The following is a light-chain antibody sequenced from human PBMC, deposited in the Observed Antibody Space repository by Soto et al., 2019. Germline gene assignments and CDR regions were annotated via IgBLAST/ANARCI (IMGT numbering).Light chain of an antibody. V-gene: IGKV3-11*01. CDR1: QSVSSH. Sequence: EIVLTQSPATLSLSPGEGATVSCRASQSVSSHLAWYQQKRGQATRLLIYDASSRASGIPARFSGRGSGTDFTLTISYLVPEDFAIYYCQQGGNWPLTFGQGTRLEIK. J-gene: IGKJ5*01. CDR3: QQGGNWPLT. CDR2: DAS.